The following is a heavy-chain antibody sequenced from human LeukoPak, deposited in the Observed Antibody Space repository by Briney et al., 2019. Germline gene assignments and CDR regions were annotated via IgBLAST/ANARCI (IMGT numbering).Heavy chain of an antibody. D-gene: IGHD2-8*01. CDR1: GGSISSYY. Sequence: SETLSLTCTVSGGSISSYYWSWIRQPPGKGLEWIGYIYCSGSTNYNPSLKSRVTISVDTSKNQFSLKLSSVTAADTAVYYCARESRMGAFDIWGQGTMVTVSS. V-gene: IGHV4-59*01. J-gene: IGHJ3*02. CDR2: IYCSGST. CDR3: ARESRMGAFDI.